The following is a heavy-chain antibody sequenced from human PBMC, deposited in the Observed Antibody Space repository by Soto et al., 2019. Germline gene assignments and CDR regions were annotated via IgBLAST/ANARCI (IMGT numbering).Heavy chain of an antibody. J-gene: IGHJ4*02. V-gene: IGHV3-30*18. D-gene: IGHD3-22*01. Sequence: GALRVSCAASGFTVSSYGMHWVRQAPGKGLEWVAVISYDGSNKYYADSVKGRFTISRDNSKNTLYLQMNSLRAEDTAVYYCAKDLGLNYYDSSGYFDYWGQGTLVTVSS. CDR2: ISYDGSNK. CDR1: GFTVSSYG. CDR3: AKDLGLNYYDSSGYFDY.